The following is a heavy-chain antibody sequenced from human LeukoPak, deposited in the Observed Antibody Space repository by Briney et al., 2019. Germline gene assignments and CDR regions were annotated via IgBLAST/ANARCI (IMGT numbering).Heavy chain of an antibody. V-gene: IGHV3-30*04. CDR3: ARDRVSDSSGYYYFYYYYMDV. CDR1: GFTFSSYA. D-gene: IGHD3-22*01. Sequence: PGGSLRLSCAASGFTFSSYAMHWVRQAPGKGLEWVAVISYDGSNKYYADSVKGRFTISRDNSKNTLYLQMNSLRAEDTAVYYCARDRVSDSSGYYYFYYYYMDVWGKGTTVTVSS. CDR2: ISYDGSNK. J-gene: IGHJ6*03.